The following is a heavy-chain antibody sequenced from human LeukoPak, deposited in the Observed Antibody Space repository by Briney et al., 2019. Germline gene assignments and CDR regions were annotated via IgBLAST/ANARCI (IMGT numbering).Heavy chain of an antibody. CDR1: GYTFTSYG. J-gene: IGHJ6*02. CDR3: ARDGRYSSSWYVYYYGMDV. D-gene: IGHD6-13*01. V-gene: IGHV1-18*01. CDR2: ISAYNGNT. Sequence: GASVKVSCKPSGYTFTSYGISWVRQAPGQGLEWMGWISAYNGNTNYAQKLQGRVTMTTDTSTSTAYMELRSLRSDDTAVYYCARDGRYSSSWYVYYYGMDVWGQGTTVTVSS.